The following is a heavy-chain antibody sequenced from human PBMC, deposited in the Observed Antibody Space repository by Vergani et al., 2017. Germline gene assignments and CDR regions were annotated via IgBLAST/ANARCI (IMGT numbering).Heavy chain of an antibody. J-gene: IGHJ5*02. V-gene: IGHV1-69*01. Sequence: QVQLVQSGAEVKKPGSSVKVSYKASGGTFSSYAISWVRQAPGQGLEWMGGIIPIFGTANYAQKFQGRVTITADESTSTAYMELSSLRSEDTAVYYCASWVTQQLVPEGWFDPWGQGTLVTVSS. D-gene: IGHD6-13*01. CDR2: IIPIFGTA. CDR1: GGTFSSYA. CDR3: ASWVTQQLVPEGWFDP.